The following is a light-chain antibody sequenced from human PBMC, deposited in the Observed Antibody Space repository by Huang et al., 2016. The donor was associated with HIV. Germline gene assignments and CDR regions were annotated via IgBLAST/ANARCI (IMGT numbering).Light chain of an antibody. Sequence: EILMTQSPLSLPVTPGEPASISCRSSQSLLHSNGYNYLDWYLQKPGQSPQVLIYLSSDRASGVPDRFSGSGSGTNFTLKIRRAEAEDVGIYYCMQALQTPTFGQGTKLEIK. V-gene: IGKV2-28*01. CDR2: LSS. J-gene: IGKJ2*01. CDR1: QSLLHSNGYNY. CDR3: MQALQTPT.